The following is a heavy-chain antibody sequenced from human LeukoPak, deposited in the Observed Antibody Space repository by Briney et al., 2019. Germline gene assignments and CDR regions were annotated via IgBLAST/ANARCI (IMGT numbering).Heavy chain of an antibody. J-gene: IGHJ4*02. Sequence: ASVKVSCKASGYTFNIYGVSCVRQAPGQGLEWMGWISAYNGDTKYAGKLQGRVTMTTDTSTSTAYMELRSLRSDDTAVYYCARDPSNTSGWYVYFDYWGQGTLVTVTS. CDR3: ARDPSNTSGWYVYFDY. V-gene: IGHV1-18*04. CDR1: GYTFNIYG. CDR2: ISAYNGDT. D-gene: IGHD6-19*01.